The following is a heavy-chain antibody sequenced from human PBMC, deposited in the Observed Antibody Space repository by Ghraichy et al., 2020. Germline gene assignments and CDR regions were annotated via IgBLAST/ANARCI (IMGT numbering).Heavy chain of an antibody. V-gene: IGHV3-23*01. D-gene: IGHD3-10*01. J-gene: IGHJ4*02. Sequence: GGSLRLSCAASGFSFTNYAMGWVRQAPGKGLEWVSVISGSGAYTYYPGSVKGRFTISRDNSKNTLYLQMNSLRAEDMAVYYCAKVDGSGSYSRYYFDSWGQGTLVTVSS. CDR1: GFSFTNYA. CDR2: ISGSGAYT. CDR3: AKVDGSGSYSRYYFDS.